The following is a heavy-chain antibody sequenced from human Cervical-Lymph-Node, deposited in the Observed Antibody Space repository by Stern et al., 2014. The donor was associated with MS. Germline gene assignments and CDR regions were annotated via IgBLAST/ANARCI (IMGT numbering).Heavy chain of an antibody. J-gene: IGHJ4*02. CDR1: GGTFSSYT. D-gene: IGHD4-11*01. Sequence: QLVQSGAEVKKPGSSVKVSCKTSGGTFSSYTISWVRQAPGQGLEWMGGIIPIFGTANYAQKFQGRVTISTDESTSTTYMELSSLTSQDTAMFYCAIFDDYINANQYWGQGTLVTVSS. V-gene: IGHV1-69*01. CDR2: IIPIFGTA. CDR3: AIFDDYINANQY.